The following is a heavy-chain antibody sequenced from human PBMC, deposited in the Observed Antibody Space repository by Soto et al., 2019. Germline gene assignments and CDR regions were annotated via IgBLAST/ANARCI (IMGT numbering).Heavy chain of an antibody. CDR2: IIPIFGTA. V-gene: IGHV1-69*13. D-gene: IGHD6-6*01. CDR3: ARGHRGSYSSSPQYYYYYYGMDV. J-gene: IGHJ6*02. Sequence: GASVKVSCKASGGTCSSYAISWVRQAPGQGLEWMGGIIPIFGTANYAQKFQGRVTITADESTSTAYMELSSLRSEDTAVYYCARGHRGSYSSSPQYYYYYYGMDVWGQGTTVTVSS. CDR1: GGTCSSYA.